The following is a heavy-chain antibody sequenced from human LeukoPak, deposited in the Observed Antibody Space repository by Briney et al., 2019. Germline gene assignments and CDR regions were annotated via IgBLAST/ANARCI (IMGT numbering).Heavy chain of an antibody. V-gene: IGHV3-23*01. J-gene: IGHJ3*02. Sequence: GGSLRPSCAASGFTFSSYAMSWVRQAPGKGLEWVSAISGSGGSTYYADSVKGRFTISRDNAKNTMYLQMNSLRAEDTAVYYCASGLSSIAARNAFDIWGQGTMVTVSS. D-gene: IGHD6-6*01. CDR3: ASGLSSIAARNAFDI. CDR1: GFTFSSYA. CDR2: ISGSGGST.